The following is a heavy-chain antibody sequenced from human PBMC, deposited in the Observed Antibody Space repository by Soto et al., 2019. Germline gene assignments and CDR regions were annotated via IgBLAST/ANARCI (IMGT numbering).Heavy chain of an antibody. V-gene: IGHV1-3*01. CDR1: GYTFDNYA. CDR2: IHAGNGYT. J-gene: IGHJ3*02. Sequence: QVQLVQSGAQVKKPGASVKVSCKASGYTFDNYALHWVRQAPGRRLEWMGRIHAGNGYTKYSQRFQGRVPITRDTSASTVHMDLSSLRSEDTAVYYCARVQYSGYDFKLAFDMWGQGTMVTVSS. CDR3: ARVQYSGYDFKLAFDM. D-gene: IGHD5-12*01.